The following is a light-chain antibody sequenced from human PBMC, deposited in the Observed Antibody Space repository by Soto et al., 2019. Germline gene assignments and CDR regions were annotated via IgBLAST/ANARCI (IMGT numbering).Light chain of an antibody. Sequence: QAVVTQAPSVSGAPGQRVTISCTGSSSNIGAGYDVHWYRQLPGTAPKVLIYGNKNRPSGVPDRFSGSKSDSSASLAITGLQAEDEGDYYCQSYDSSLTGWVFGGGTKVTVL. CDR1: SSNIGAGYD. V-gene: IGLV1-40*01. CDR2: GNK. J-gene: IGLJ3*02. CDR3: QSYDSSLTGWV.